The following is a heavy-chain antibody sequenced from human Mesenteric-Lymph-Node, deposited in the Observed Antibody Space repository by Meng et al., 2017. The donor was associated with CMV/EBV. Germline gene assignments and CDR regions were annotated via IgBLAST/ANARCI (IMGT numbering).Heavy chain of an antibody. CDR3: ARGLGRDLDAFDI. D-gene: IGHD5-24*01. CDR1: GFTFSSYW. CDR2: INSDGSST. V-gene: IGHV3-74*01. Sequence: GESLKISCAASGFTFSSYWMHWVRQAPGKGLVWVSRINSDGSSTSYADSVKGRFTISRDNAKNSLYLQMNSLRAEDTAVYYCARGLGRDLDAFDIWGQGTMVTVSS. J-gene: IGHJ3*02.